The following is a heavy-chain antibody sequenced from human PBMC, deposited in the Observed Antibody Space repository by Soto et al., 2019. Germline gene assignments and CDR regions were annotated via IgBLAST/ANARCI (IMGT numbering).Heavy chain of an antibody. V-gene: IGHV4-59*01. D-gene: IGHD6-19*01. CDR3: ARAGVAGTLGY. Sequence: PSETLSLTCTVSGGSISSYYWSWIRQPPGKGLEWIGYIYYSGSTNYNPSLKSRVTISVDTSKNQFSLKLSSVTAADTAVYYCARAGVAGTLGYWGQGTLVTVSS. J-gene: IGHJ4*02. CDR2: IYYSGST. CDR1: GGSISSYY.